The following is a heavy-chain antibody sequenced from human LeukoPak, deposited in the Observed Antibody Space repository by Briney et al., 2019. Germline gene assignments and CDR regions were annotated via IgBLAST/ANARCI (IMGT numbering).Heavy chain of an antibody. V-gene: IGHV1-3*01. CDR3: ARSYDYGVSNWFDP. Sequence: GASVKVSCKASGYTFTSYAMHWVRQAPGQRLEWMGWINAGNGNTKYSQKFQGRVTITRDTSASTAYMELSSLRSEDTAVYYCARSYDYGVSNWFDPWGQGTLVTVSS. D-gene: IGHD4-17*01. CDR2: INAGNGNT. CDR1: GYTFTSYA. J-gene: IGHJ5*02.